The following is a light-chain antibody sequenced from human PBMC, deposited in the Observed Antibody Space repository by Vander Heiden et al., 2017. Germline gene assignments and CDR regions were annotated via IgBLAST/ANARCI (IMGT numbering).Light chain of an antibody. CDR3: QQLESYPLT. Sequence: IQLTQSPSSLSAYIRDTLTIPCRASPGSSSSVAWYQQKPEKVPKLMIVAASRLKSRVPSRFSGSGSGTDFTITISSLQPEDVATYYCQQLESYPLTFGPGTTVDI. CDR1: PGSSSS. CDR2: AAS. J-gene: IGKJ3*01. V-gene: IGKV1-13*02.